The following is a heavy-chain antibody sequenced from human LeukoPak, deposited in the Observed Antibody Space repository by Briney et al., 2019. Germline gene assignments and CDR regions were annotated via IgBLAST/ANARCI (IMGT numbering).Heavy chain of an antibody. V-gene: IGHV3-30*07. Sequence: GGSLRLSCAASGFTFSSYAMHWVRQAPGKGLEWVAVISYDGSNKYYADSVKGRFTISRDNSRNTVYLQMNSLRAEDTAVYYCARDFWDDFEYFDLWGRGTLVTVSS. CDR3: ARDFWDDFEYFDL. CDR1: GFTFSSYA. D-gene: IGHD3-3*01. J-gene: IGHJ2*01. CDR2: ISYDGSNK.